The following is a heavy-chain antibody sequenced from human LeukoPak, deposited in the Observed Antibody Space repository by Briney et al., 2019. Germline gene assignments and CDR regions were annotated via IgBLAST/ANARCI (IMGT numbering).Heavy chain of an antibody. CDR2: IKSKTDGGTT. Sequence: GGSLRLSCAASGFTFSNAWMSWVRQAPGKGLEWVCRIKSKTDGGTTDYAAPVKGRFTISRDDSKNTLYLQMNSLKTEDTAVYYWTTSIVVVITTAEYFQHWGQGTLVTVSS. D-gene: IGHD3-22*01. V-gene: IGHV3-15*01. CDR3: TTSIVVVITTAEYFQH. CDR1: GFTFSNAW. J-gene: IGHJ1*01.